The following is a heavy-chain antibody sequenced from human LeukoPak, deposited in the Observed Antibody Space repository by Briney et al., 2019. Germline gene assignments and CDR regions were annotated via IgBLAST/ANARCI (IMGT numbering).Heavy chain of an antibody. V-gene: IGHV4-34*01. CDR3: ARRLLGYCSGGSCYSGYFQH. D-gene: IGHD2-15*01. J-gene: IGHJ1*01. CDR1: GVSFSGYY. Sequence: MTSETLSLTCAVYGVSFSGYYWSWIRQPPGKGLEWIGEINHSGSTNSNPSLKSRVTISVGTSKNQFSLKLSSVTAADTAMYYCARRLLGYCSGGSCYSGYFQHWGQGALVTVSS. CDR2: INHSGST.